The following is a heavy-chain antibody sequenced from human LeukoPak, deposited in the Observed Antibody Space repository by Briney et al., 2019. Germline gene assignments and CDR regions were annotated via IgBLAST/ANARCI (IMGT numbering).Heavy chain of an antibody. J-gene: IGHJ4*02. D-gene: IGHD5-24*01. V-gene: IGHV3-23*01. Sequence: PGGSLRLSCAAFGFIFSNYAMSWVRQAPGKGLEWVAIIHRGGGSIYYADSVKGRFTISRDDSRNTLYLQMNSLRAADTAVYYCAKDQTGDGYNAIWGQGTLVTVSS. CDR3: AKDQTGDGYNAI. CDR1: GFIFSNYA. CDR2: IHRGGGSI.